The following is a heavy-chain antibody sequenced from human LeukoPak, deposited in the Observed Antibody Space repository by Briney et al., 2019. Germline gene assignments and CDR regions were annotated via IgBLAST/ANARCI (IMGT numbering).Heavy chain of an antibody. CDR2: ISGSGGST. V-gene: IGHV3-23*01. CDR3: ASYGGNSDFDY. Sequence: GGSLRLSCAASGFTFSSYAMSWVRQAPGKGLEWVSGISGSGGSTYYADSVKGRFTISRDNSKNTLYLQMNSLRAEDTAVYYCASYGGNSDFDYWGQGTLVTVSS. CDR1: GFTFSSYA. D-gene: IGHD4-23*01. J-gene: IGHJ4*02.